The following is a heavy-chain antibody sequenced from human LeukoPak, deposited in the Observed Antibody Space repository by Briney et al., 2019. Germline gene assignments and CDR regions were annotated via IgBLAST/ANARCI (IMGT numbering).Heavy chain of an antibody. Sequence: GGSLRLSCAVSGFTVSSNYMSWVRQAPGKGLEWVSVIYSGGTTYYADSVKGRFTISRDNSKKTLYLQMNSLRAEDTAVYYCAQGDSYYDFLLSVWGQGTMVTVSS. V-gene: IGHV3-66*01. CDR1: GFTVSSNY. CDR2: IYSGGTT. J-gene: IGHJ3*01. CDR3: AQGDSYYDFLLSV. D-gene: IGHD3-3*01.